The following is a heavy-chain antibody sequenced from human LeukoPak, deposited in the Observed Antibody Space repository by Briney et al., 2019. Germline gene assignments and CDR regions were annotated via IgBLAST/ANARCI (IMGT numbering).Heavy chain of an antibody. J-gene: IGHJ4*02. Sequence: GGSLRLSCAASGFTVCSNYMSWVRQAPGKGLEWVSIIYSGGSTFYADSVKGRFTISRDNSKNTLYLQMNSLRAEDTAVYYCAKEKAAAGTPRDYWGQGTLVTVSS. D-gene: IGHD6-13*01. CDR1: GFTVCSNY. CDR3: AKEKAAAGTPRDY. V-gene: IGHV3-53*01. CDR2: IYSGGST.